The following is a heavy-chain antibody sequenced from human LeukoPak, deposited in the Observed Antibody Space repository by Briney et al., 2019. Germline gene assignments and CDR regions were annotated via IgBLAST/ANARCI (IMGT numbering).Heavy chain of an antibody. V-gene: IGHV4-59*08. Sequence: SETLSLTCTVSGGSISSYYWSWIRQPPGKGLEWIGYIYYSGSANYNPSLKSRVTISVDTSKNQFSLKLSSVTAADTAVYYCARDYRAIPAAIPTVSDAFDIWGQGTMVTVSS. J-gene: IGHJ3*02. CDR1: GGSISSYY. CDR2: IYYSGSA. D-gene: IGHD2-2*02. CDR3: ARDYRAIPAAIPTVSDAFDI.